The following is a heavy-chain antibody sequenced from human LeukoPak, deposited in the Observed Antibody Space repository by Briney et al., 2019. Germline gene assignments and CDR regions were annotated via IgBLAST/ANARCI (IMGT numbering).Heavy chain of an antibody. CDR3: ARAQYSSSRYYFDY. J-gene: IGHJ4*02. V-gene: IGHV4-59*12. CDR2: IYHSGST. D-gene: IGHD6-6*01. Sequence: SETLSLTCTVSGGSISTYYWSWIRQPPGKGLEWIGYIYHSGSTYYNPSLKSRVTISVDRSKNQFSLKLSSVTAADTAVYYCARAQYSSSRYYFDYWGQGTLVTVSS. CDR1: GGSISTYY.